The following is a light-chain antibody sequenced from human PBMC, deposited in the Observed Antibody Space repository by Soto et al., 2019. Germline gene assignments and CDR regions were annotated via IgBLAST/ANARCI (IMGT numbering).Light chain of an antibody. CDR1: QSVSNRY. J-gene: IGKJ5*01. CDR3: QQYGTPRSVT. Sequence: EIVLTQSPGTLSLSPGERATLSCWAIQSVSNRYLAWYQQKPGQAPRLLIFDASKRATGFPARLSGSGTGTDFTLTISSREPEDFAVYYCQQYGTPRSVTFGQGTRLEIK. CDR2: DAS. V-gene: IGKV3-20*01.